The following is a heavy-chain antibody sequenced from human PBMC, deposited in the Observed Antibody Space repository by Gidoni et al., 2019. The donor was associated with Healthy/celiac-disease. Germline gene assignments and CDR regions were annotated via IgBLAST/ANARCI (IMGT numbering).Heavy chain of an antibody. Sequence: QVQLVESGGGVVQPGRSLRLSCAASGFTFSSYAMHWVRQAPGKGLEWVAVISYDGSNKYYADSVKGRFTISRDNSKNTLYLQMNSLRAEDTAVYYCAREGLSSPHGPPFDYWGQGTLVTVSS. CDR3: AREGLSSPHGPPFDY. V-gene: IGHV3-30-3*01. D-gene: IGHD6-19*01. CDR2: ISYDGSNK. J-gene: IGHJ4*02. CDR1: GFTFSSYA.